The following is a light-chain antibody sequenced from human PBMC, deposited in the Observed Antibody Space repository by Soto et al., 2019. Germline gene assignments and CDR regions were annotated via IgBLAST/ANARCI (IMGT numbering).Light chain of an antibody. CDR3: QSYDSSLSAWV. V-gene: IGLV1-40*01. Sequence: QSVLTQPPSVSGAPGQRVAISCTVTGSNIGAGSDVHWYQQLPGTAPKLLVYANNNRPSGVPDRFSGSKSATSASLAITGLQAEDEADYYCQSYDSSLSAWVFGTGTKLTVL. CDR1: GSNIGAGSD. CDR2: ANN. J-gene: IGLJ1*01.